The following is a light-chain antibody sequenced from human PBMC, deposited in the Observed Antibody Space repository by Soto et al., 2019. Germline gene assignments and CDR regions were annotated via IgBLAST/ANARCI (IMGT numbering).Light chain of an antibody. CDR2: GAS. CDR3: QQCGRSPFT. V-gene: IGKV3-20*01. CDR1: QSVSSSF. Sequence: DIVLTQSPDTLSLSPGERATVSCRASQSVSSSFLAWYQQKPGQAPRLLIYGASTRATGIPDRFSGSGSGTDFTLTISRLQPEDFAVYYCQQCGRSPFTFGPGTKVDIK. J-gene: IGKJ3*01.